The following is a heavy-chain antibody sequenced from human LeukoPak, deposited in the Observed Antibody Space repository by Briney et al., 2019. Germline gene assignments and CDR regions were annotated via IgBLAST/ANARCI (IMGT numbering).Heavy chain of an antibody. D-gene: IGHD3-22*01. CDR1: GFSVSSNY. CDR3: ARWGYDSSGSYWDN. CDR2: IYSVSDT. Sequence: GGSLRLSCAASGFSVSSNYMTWVRQAPGKGLQWVSVIYSVSDTFYADSVKGRFTISRDNSKNTVSLQMNSLRADDTAVYYCARWGYDSSGSYWDNWGQETLVTVSS. V-gene: IGHV3-53*01. J-gene: IGHJ4*02.